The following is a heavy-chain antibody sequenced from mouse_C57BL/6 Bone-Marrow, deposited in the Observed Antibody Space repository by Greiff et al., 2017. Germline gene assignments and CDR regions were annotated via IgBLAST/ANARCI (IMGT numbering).Heavy chain of an antibody. D-gene: IGHD1-1*01. CDR2: IHPNSGST. Sequence: QVQLQQPGAELVKPGASVKLSCKASGYTFTSYWMHWVKQRPGQGLEWIGMIHPNSGSTNYNEKFKSKATLTVDKSSSTAYMQLSSLTSEDSAVYYCARIYYYGSSRVCYFDVWGTGTTVTVSS. CDR1: GYTFTSYW. V-gene: IGHV1-64*01. J-gene: IGHJ1*03. CDR3: ARIYYYGSSRVCYFDV.